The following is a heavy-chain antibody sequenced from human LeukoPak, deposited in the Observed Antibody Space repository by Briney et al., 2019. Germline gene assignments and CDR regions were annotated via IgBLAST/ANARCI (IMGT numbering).Heavy chain of an antibody. J-gene: IGHJ6*02. CDR2: IYSGGST. D-gene: IGHD4-11*01. Sequence: GGSLRLSCAASGFTVSSNYMSWVRQAPGKGLEWVSVIYSGGSTYYADSVKGRFTISRDTSKNTLYLQMNSLRAEDTAVYYCAVASKFRYYYYYGMDVWGQGTTVTVSS. CDR1: GFTVSSNY. CDR3: AVASKFRYYYYYGMDV. V-gene: IGHV3-66*01.